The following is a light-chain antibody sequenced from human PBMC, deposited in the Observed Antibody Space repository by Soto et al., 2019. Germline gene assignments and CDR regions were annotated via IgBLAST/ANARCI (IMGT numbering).Light chain of an antibody. CDR2: AAS. V-gene: IGKV3-15*01. Sequence: DIVMTQSPVTLSVSPGERATLSCRASQSVSSNLAWYQQRPGQAPRLLIYAASTRATGTPARFSGSGSGTEFTLAISSPQSEDSAIYYCQQYNNWPRTFGQGTNLEIK. CDR1: QSVSSN. CDR3: QQYNNWPRT. J-gene: IGKJ1*01.